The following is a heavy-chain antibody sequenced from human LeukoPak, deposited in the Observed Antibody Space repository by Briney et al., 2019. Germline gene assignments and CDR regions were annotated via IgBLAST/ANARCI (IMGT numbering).Heavy chain of an antibody. CDR3: ARDFAAAGLDY. V-gene: IGHV3-53*01. CDR1: GFIFSNYG. Sequence: GGSLRLSCAASGFIFSNYGMQWVRQAPGKGLEWVSVIYSGGSTYYADSVKGRFTISRDNSKNTLYLQMNSLRAEDTAVYYCARDFAAAGLDYWGQGTLVTVSS. CDR2: IYSGGST. J-gene: IGHJ4*02. D-gene: IGHD6-13*01.